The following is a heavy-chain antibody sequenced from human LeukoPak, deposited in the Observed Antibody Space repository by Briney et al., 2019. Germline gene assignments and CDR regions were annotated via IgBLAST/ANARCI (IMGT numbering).Heavy chain of an antibody. J-gene: IGHJ4*02. Sequence: GGSLRLSCAASGFTFSSYGMHWVRQAPGKGLEWVAFIRYDGSNKYYADSVKGRFTISRDNSKNTLYLQMNSLRAEDTAVYYCAKDRRFSFHPFDYWGQGTLVTVSS. D-gene: IGHD3-16*01. CDR2: IRYDGSNK. CDR3: AKDRRFSFHPFDY. CDR1: GFTFSSYG. V-gene: IGHV3-30*02.